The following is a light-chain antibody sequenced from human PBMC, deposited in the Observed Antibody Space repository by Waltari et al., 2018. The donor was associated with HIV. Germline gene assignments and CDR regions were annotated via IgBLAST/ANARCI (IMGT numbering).Light chain of an antibody. J-gene: IGLJ2*01. CDR3: AAWDDMLSGPV. V-gene: IGLV1-47*01. CDR2: RNE. CDR1: SSNIGSNY. Sequence: SVLTQPPSASGTPGQRVTISCSGTSSNIGSNYVYWYQQLPGTTPTLLVYRNEQRPSEVPDRFSGSKSGTSSSLAISGLRSEDEADYYGAAWDDMLSGPVFGGGTKLTVL.